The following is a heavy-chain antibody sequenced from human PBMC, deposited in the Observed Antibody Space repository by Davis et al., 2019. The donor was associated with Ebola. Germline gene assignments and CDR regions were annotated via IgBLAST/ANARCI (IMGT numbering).Heavy chain of an antibody. CDR2: ISAYNGNT. V-gene: IGHV1-18*01. CDR1: VSTLTSYR. J-gene: IGHJ4*02. CDR3: ARDPLGGDNDY. D-gene: IGHD3-16*01. Sequence: ASVSLSRMASVSTLTSYRISSVRQPPGQGLEWKGWISAYNGNTNYAQKLQGRVTMTTDTSTSTAYMELRSLRSDDTAVYYCARDPLGGDNDYWDQGTLVTVSS.